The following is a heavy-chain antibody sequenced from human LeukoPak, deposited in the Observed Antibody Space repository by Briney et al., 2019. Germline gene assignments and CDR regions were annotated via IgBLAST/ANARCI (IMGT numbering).Heavy chain of an antibody. CDR1: GGTFISYA. V-gene: IGHV1-69*13. J-gene: IGHJ5*02. Sequence: SVKVSCKASGGTFISYAISWVRQAPGQGLEWMGGIIPIFGTANYAQKFQGRVTITADESTSTAYMELSSLRSEDTAVYYCAREASEADFWSGYRYNWFDPWGQGTLVTVSS. D-gene: IGHD3-3*01. CDR2: IIPIFGTA. CDR3: AREASEADFWSGYRYNWFDP.